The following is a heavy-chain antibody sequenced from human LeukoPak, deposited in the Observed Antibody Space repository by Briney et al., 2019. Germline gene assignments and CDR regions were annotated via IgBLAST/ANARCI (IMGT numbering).Heavy chain of an antibody. J-gene: IGHJ3*02. Sequence: GASVKVSXKTSDYTLTSYGISWVRQAPGQGLEWMGWINVYSGNTNYAQKLQGRVTMTTDTSTSTAYMELRSLRSDDTAVYYCATSSSWFDAFDIWGQGTMVTVSS. CDR2: INVYSGNT. V-gene: IGHV1-18*01. CDR3: ATSSSWFDAFDI. CDR1: DYTLTSYG. D-gene: IGHD6-13*01.